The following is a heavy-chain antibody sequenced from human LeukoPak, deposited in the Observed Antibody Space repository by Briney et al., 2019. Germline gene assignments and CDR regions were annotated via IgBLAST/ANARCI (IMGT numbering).Heavy chain of an antibody. CDR1: GFTFSSYA. J-gene: IGHJ4*02. CDR2: ISGSGGST. D-gene: IGHD3-10*01. Sequence: GGSLILSCAASGFTFSSYAMSWVRQAPGKGLEWVSAISGSGGSTYYADSVKGRFTISRDNSKNTLYLQMNSLRAEDTAVYYCAKDSRHITMVRGVIYYFDYWGQGTLVTVSS. CDR3: AKDSRHITMVRGVIYYFDY. V-gene: IGHV3-23*01.